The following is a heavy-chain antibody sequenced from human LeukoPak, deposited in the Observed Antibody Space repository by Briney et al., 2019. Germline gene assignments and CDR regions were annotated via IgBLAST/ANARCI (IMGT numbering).Heavy chain of an antibody. CDR1: GGSFSAYY. D-gene: IGHD5-24*01. Sequence: SETLSLTCAVYGGSFSAYYWSWIRQPPGKGLEWIGEINHTGSTSYNPSLKSRVTISVDTSKNQFSLKLTSVTAADTAVYYCARLYLPATRFDYWGQGTLVTVSS. CDR3: ARLYLPATRFDY. V-gene: IGHV4-34*01. J-gene: IGHJ4*02. CDR2: INHTGST.